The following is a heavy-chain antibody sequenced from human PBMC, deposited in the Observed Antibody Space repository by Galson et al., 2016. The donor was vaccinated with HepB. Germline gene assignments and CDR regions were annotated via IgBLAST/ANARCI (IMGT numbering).Heavy chain of an antibody. CDR1: GFTFSSYA. D-gene: IGHD3-10*01. J-gene: IGHJ4*02. V-gene: IGHV3-23*01. CDR3: AGGGAYFGSGSWN. Sequence: SLRLSCAASGFTFSSYAMNWVRQAPGKGLEWASIISGSSSSIYYADSMKGRFTVTRDNSKNTLFLQMNSLTAEDTAVYYCAGGGAYFGSGSWNWGQGTRVTVSS. CDR2: ISGSSSSI.